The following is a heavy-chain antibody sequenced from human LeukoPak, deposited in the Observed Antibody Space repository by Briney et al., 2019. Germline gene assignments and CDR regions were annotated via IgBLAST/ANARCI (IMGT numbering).Heavy chain of an antibody. J-gene: IGHJ4*02. CDR2: ISYDGSNK. Sequence: GGSLRLSCAASGFTFSSYAMHWVRQAPGKGLEWVAVISYDGSNKYYADSVKGRFTISRDNSKNTLYLQMNSLRAEDTAVYYCARDLMGIAYRGAFYYWGQGTLVTVSS. V-gene: IGHV3-30*04. CDR1: GFTFSSYA. CDR3: ARDLMGIAYRGAFYY. D-gene: IGHD6-13*01.